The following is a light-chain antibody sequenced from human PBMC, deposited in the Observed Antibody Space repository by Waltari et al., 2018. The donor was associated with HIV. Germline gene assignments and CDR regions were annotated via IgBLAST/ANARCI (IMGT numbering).Light chain of an antibody. V-gene: IGLV6-57*03. CDR2: EDY. CDR1: SGGIATNY. J-gene: IGLJ2*01. Sequence: NFMLTQPHSMSESPGKTVTISCTRSSGGIATNYVQWSQPRPGSAPTSVIYEDYQRPSGVPERFSRSLDSSTNSASLTISGLKTEDEADYYFHSYDSTSVVFGGGTKLAVL. CDR3: HSYDSTSVV.